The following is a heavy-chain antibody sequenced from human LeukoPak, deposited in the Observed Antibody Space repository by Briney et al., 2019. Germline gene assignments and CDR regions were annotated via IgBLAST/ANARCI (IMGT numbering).Heavy chain of an antibody. CDR1: GFTFSNAW. CDR2: ISSSSFKI. D-gene: IGHD6-13*01. J-gene: IGHJ6*03. Sequence: GGSLRLSCAASGFTFSNAWMSWVRQAPGKGLEWVSYISSSSFKIGYADSVKGRFTIPRDNSKNSLYLQMDSLRVEDTAVYYCVRDPSYGSSWYYYMDVWGKGTTVTVSS. CDR3: VRDPSYGSSWYYYMDV. V-gene: IGHV3-48*04.